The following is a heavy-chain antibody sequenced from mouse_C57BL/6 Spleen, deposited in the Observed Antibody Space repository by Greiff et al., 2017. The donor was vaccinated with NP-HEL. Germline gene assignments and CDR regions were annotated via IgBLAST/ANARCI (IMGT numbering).Heavy chain of an antibody. CDR2: ISDGGSYT. V-gene: IGHV5-4*01. J-gene: IGHJ3*01. CDR1: GFTFSSYA. CDR3: ARGFYGSFAY. Sequence: EVQVVESGGGLVKPGGSLKLSCAASGFTFSSYAMSWVRQTPEKRLEWVATISDGGSYTYYPDNVKGRFTISRDNAKNNLYLQMSHLKSEDTAMYYCARGFYGSFAYWGQGTLVTVSA. D-gene: IGHD1-1*01.